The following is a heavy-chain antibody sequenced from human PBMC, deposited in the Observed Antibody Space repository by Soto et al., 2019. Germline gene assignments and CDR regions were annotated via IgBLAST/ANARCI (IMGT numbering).Heavy chain of an antibody. D-gene: IGHD3-22*01. Sequence: QITLKESGPTLVKPTQTLTLTCTFSGFSLSTSGVGVGWIRQPPGKALEWLALIYWDDDKRYSPSLKSRLTITTDTSKNQVVLTMTNMDPVDTATYYCARGGYYYDSSGYDYWGQGTLVTVSS. V-gene: IGHV2-5*02. CDR1: GFSLSTSGVG. J-gene: IGHJ4*02. CDR3: ARGGYYYDSSGYDY. CDR2: IYWDDDK.